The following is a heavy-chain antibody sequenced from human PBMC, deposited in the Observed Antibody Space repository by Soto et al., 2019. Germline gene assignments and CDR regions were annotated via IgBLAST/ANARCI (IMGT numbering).Heavy chain of an antibody. J-gene: IGHJ6*02. Sequence: GASVKVSCKASGCPYNSFAISWVRQAPGQGLEWIGGIIPFFGTATYAQKFKGRVTITAEESTSTAYMELSSLTSEDTAVYYCARFLGGAGSYYDGQNYNYYNGMDVWGQGTTVTVSS. D-gene: IGHD3-10*01. CDR1: GCPYNSFA. CDR2: IIPFFGTA. V-gene: IGHV1-69*13. CDR3: ARFLGGAGSYYDGQNYNYYNGMDV.